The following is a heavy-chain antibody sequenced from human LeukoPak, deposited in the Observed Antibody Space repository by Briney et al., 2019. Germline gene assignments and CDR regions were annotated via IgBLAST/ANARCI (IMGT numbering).Heavy chain of an antibody. V-gene: IGHV4-61*08. CDR1: GGYISSGGYY. J-gene: IGHJ4*02. CDR2: IYYSGST. Sequence: SQTLSLTCTVSGGYISSGGYYWSWIRQPPGKGLEWIGYIYYSGSTNYNPSLKSRVTISVDTSKNQFSLKLSSVTAADTAVYYCARRGYSSGWYYFDYWGQGTLVTVSS. CDR3: ARRGYSSGWYYFDY. D-gene: IGHD6-19*01.